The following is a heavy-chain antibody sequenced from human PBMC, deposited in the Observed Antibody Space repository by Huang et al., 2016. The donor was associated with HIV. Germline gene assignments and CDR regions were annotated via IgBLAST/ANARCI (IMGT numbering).Heavy chain of an antibody. CDR1: GDSVSSHY. CDR2: VYDSGTT. V-gene: IGHV4-59*02. CDR3: VRDQGRLAVGGIDNWFEP. D-gene: IGHD6-19*01. J-gene: IGHJ5*02. Sequence: QVRLQESGPGLVKPSETLSLSCTVSGDSVSSHYWGWIRHPPGKGLEWIGTVYDSGTTKYNPRLKSRITISVDTSKNGFSLNITSVSAADTAMYFCVRDQGRLAVGGIDNWFEPWGQGALVTVSS.